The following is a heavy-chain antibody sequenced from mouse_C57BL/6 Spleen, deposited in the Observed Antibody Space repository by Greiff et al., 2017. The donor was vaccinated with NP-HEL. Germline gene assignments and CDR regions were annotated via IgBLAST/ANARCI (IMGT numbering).Heavy chain of an antibody. V-gene: IGHV5-9*01. Sequence: EVMLVESGGGLVKPGGSLKLSCAASGFTFSSYTMSWVRQTPEKRLEWVATISGGGGNTYYPDSVKGRFTISRDNAKNTLYLQMSSLRSEDTALYYCARPYYYAMDYWGQGTSVTVSS. J-gene: IGHJ4*01. CDR2: ISGGGGNT. CDR3: ARPYYYAMDY. CDR1: GFTFSSYT.